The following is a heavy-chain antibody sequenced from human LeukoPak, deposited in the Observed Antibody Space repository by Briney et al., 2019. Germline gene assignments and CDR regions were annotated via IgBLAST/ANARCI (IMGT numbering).Heavy chain of an antibody. CDR2: INHSGST. CDR1: GGSISSSSYY. Sequence: SETLSLTCTVSGGSISSSSYYWSWIRQPPGKGLEWIGEINHSGSTNYNPSLKSRVTISVDTSKNQFSLKLSSVTAADTAVYYCARRPVLTRYMDVWGKGTTVTISS. D-gene: IGHD2-8*02. CDR3: ARRPVLTRYMDV. J-gene: IGHJ6*03. V-gene: IGHV4-39*07.